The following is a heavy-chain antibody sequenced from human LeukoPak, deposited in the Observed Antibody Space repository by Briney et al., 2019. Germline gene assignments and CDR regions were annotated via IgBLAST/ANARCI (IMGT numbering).Heavy chain of an antibody. Sequence: PSETLSLTCTVSGGSISSYYWSWIRQPAGKGLEWIGRFYASGSATYNPSLKSRVTISVDTSKNQFSLKLTSVTAADTAVYYCARDVYGDPFDYWGQGTLVTVSS. CDR3: ARDVYGDPFDY. J-gene: IGHJ4*02. D-gene: IGHD4-17*01. CDR1: GGSISSYY. V-gene: IGHV4-4*07. CDR2: FYASGSA.